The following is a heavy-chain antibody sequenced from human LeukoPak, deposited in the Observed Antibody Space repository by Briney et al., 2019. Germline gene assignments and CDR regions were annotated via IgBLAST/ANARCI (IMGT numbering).Heavy chain of an antibody. CDR2: LHHSGST. CDR1: GYSISSGYN. J-gene: IGHJ4*02. Sequence: SETLSLTCTVSGYSISSGYNWGWIRPPPGKGLEWIGSLHHSGSTYYNPSLKGRVTISVDTSKNQFSLKLSSVTAADTAVYYCVRESRAGAYWGQGTLVTVSS. CDR3: VRESRAGAY. V-gene: IGHV4-38-2*02. D-gene: IGHD7-27*01.